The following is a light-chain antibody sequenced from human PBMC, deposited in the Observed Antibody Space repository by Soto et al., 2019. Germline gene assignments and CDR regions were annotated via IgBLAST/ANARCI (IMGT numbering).Light chain of an antibody. V-gene: IGLV6-57*04. CDR3: QSYDSSNQWV. CDR1: SGSIASNY. Sequence: NFMLTQPHSVSESPGKTVTISCTRSSGSIASNYVQWYQQRPGSAPTTVIYEDNQRPSGVPDRFSGSIDSSSNSASLTISGLKTEDKADYYCQSYDSSNQWVFGGGTKLTVL. CDR2: EDN. J-gene: IGLJ3*02.